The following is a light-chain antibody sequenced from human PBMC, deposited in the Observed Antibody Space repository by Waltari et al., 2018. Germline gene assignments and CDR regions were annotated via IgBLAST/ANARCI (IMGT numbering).Light chain of an antibody. CDR2: ATS. CDR1: QSVSSSY. CDR3: QQYGGSPLYT. Sequence: ELVLTQSPGTLSLSPGQSATLPRRISQSVSSSYLGWYQQTPGQAPRLLIYATSSRAAGIPDKFSASASGTDFTLTISRLEPEDFAVYYCQQYGGSPLYTFGQGTKLEI. V-gene: IGKV3-20*01. J-gene: IGKJ2*01.